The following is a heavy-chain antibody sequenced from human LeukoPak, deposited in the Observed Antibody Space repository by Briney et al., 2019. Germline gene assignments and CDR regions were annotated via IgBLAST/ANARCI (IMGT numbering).Heavy chain of an antibody. J-gene: IGHJ4*02. Sequence: SETLSLTCAVYGGSFSGNYWSWIRQPPGKGLEWIGEINHSGSTNYNPSLKSRVTISVDTSKNQFSLKLSSVTAADTAVYYCAGGSSSWAFDYWGQGTLVTVSS. D-gene: IGHD6-13*01. V-gene: IGHV4-34*01. CDR1: GGSFSGNY. CDR2: INHSGST. CDR3: AGGSSSWAFDY.